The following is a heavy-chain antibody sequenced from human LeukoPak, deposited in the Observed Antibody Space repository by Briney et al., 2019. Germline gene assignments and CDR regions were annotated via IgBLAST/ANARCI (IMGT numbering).Heavy chain of an antibody. Sequence: SETLSLTCTVSGGSIRSSYYYWSWIRQPPGKGLEWIGYIYYSGSTNYNPSLKSRVTISVDTSKNQFSLKLSSVTAADTAVYYCARVGSGLRFDPWGREPWSPSPQ. V-gene: IGHV4-61*01. CDR2: IYYSGST. CDR1: GGSIRSSYYY. CDR3: ARVGSGLRFDP. D-gene: IGHD3-3*01. J-gene: IGHJ5*02.